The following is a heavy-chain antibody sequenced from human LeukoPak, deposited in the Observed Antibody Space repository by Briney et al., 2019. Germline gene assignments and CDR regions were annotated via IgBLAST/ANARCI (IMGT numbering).Heavy chain of an antibody. CDR2: INHSGST. D-gene: IGHD2-2*01. J-gene: IGHJ4*02. CDR1: GGSFSGYY. Sequence: PSETLSLTCAVYGGSFSGYYWSWIRQPPGKGLELIGEINHSGSTNYNPSLKSRVTISVDTSKNQFSLKLSSVTAADTAVYYCARAIVVALTRFDYWGQGTLVTVSS. V-gene: IGHV4-34*01. CDR3: ARAIVVALTRFDY.